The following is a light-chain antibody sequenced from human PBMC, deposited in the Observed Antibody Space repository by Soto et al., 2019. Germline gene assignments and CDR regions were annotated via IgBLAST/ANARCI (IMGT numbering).Light chain of an antibody. CDR3: QQYGNSPFT. V-gene: IGKV3-20*01. Sequence: EIVLTQSPGPLSLSPGNSAALSCRASQSVTGDKVAWYQQRPGQAPRLLIYGRSTRATDIPARFRGSGSGTDYTLTINRLEPEDFALSYCQQYGNSPFTFGQGTKLEI. CDR1: QSVTGDK. CDR2: GRS. J-gene: IGKJ2*01.